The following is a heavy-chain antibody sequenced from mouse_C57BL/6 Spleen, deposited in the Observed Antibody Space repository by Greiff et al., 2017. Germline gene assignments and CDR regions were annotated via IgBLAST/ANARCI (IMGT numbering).Heavy chain of an antibody. Sequence: VQLVESDAELVQPGASVKISCKVSGYTFPDHTIHWMKQRPEQGLDWIGYIYPRDGSTKYTEKFKGKGTFTADKSSNTAYMVLNCLTSEDSAVYFCARGGTGEAYGGQGTLVTVSS. J-gene: IGHJ3*01. CDR1: GYTFPDHT. D-gene: IGHD3-3*01. CDR2: IYPRDGST. V-gene: IGHV1-78*01. CDR3: ARGGTGEAY.